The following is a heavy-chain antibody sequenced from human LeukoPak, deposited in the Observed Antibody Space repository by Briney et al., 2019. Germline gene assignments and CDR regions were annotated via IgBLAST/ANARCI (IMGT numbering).Heavy chain of an antibody. CDR1: GGSISSGSYY. CDR2: IYTSGST. CDR3: AREGEAGATLHYFVY. V-gene: IGHV4-61*02. J-gene: IGHJ4*02. D-gene: IGHD1-26*01. Sequence: PSETLSLTCTVSGGSISSGSYYWSWIRQPAGKGLEWIGRIYTSGSTNYNPSLKSRVTISVDTSKNQFSLKLSSVTAADTAVYYCAREGEAGATLHYFVYWGQGTLVTVSS.